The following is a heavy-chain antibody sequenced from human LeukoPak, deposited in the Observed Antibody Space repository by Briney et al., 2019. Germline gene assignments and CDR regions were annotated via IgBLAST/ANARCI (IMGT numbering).Heavy chain of an antibody. CDR3: AREIRGYYAAY. Sequence: PGGSLRLSCAASGFNFVNYAMHWGRQAPGKGLDWVALISYDGSFQSYADSVKGRFTISRDSSTNTVSLQMNSLRGEDTAIYYCAREIRGYYAAYWGQGILVTVSS. J-gene: IGHJ4*02. D-gene: IGHD3-3*01. CDR1: GFNFVNYA. CDR2: ISYDGSFQ. V-gene: IGHV3-30*04.